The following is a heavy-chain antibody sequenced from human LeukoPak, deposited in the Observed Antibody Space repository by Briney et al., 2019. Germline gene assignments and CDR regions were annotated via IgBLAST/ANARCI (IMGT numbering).Heavy chain of an antibody. J-gene: IGHJ5*02. CDR1: GGSISSYY. Sequence: SETLSLTCTVSGGSISSYYWSWIRQPPGKGLEWIGYIYYSGSTNYNPSLKSRVTISRDTSENQFSLKLSSVTAADTAVYYCARLSSGSQNWFDPWGQGTLVTVSS. CDR3: ARLSSGSQNWFDP. D-gene: IGHD6-19*01. V-gene: IGHV4-59*08. CDR2: IYYSGST.